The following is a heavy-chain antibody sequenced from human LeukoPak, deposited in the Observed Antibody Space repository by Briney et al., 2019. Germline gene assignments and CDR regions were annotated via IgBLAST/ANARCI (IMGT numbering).Heavy chain of an antibody. D-gene: IGHD3-22*01. J-gene: IGHJ4*02. CDR1: GFTFSSHA. CDR3: AKVPQPPTYYYDSSGYPDY. V-gene: IGHV3-23*01. Sequence: GGSLRLSCAASGFTFSSHAMSWVRQAPGKGLEWVSAISGSGGSTYYADSVKGRFTISRDNSKNTLYLQMNSLRAEDTAVYYCAKVPQPPTYYYDSSGYPDYWGQGTLVTVSS. CDR2: ISGSGGST.